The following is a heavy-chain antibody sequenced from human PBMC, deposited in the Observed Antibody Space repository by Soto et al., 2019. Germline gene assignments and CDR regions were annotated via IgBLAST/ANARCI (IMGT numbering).Heavy chain of an antibody. V-gene: IGHV3-30*03. Sequence: QIQLVESGGDVVQPGKSLRLSCAASGFNFGFFGMHWVRQAPGKGLEWVAFISGDGINTQYADSVRGRFTLSRDYSRKPMYLQMDSLIDEDTALYYCARGNLSFDFDSWGLGTLVTVSS. CDR2: ISGDGINT. CDR3: ARGNLSFDFDS. D-gene: IGHD1-26*01. CDR1: GFNFGFFG. J-gene: IGHJ4*02.